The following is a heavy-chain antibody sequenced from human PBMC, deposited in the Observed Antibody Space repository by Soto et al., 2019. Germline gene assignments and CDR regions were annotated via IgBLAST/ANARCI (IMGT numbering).Heavy chain of an antibody. Sequence: VQLLESGGGLLQPGGSLRLSCAASGFTFSTYAMTWVRQAPGKGPECVSSVSGSGGNTLYADSVKGQFPIFRDNSKNTLYRQMNSLSAGDTAVYYCAKGRAPSGWYPPYYYGMDVWGQGTRVIVSS. J-gene: IGHJ6*02. CDR3: AKGRAPSGWYPPYYYGMDV. D-gene: IGHD6-19*01. CDR2: VSGSGGNT. CDR1: GFTFSTYA. V-gene: IGHV3-23*01.